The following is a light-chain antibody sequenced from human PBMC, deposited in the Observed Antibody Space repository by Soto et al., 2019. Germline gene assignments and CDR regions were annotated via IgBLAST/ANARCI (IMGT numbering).Light chain of an antibody. J-gene: IGKJ4*01. CDR3: QQYNNWPPLT. Sequence: EIVLTQSPATLSLSPGERATLSCRASQSVSSYLAWYQQKPGQAPRLLMYEASTRATGIPARFSGGGSGTDFTLTISSLEPEDFAVYYCQQYNNWPPLTFGGGTKVDIK. V-gene: IGKV3-11*01. CDR1: QSVSSY. CDR2: EAS.